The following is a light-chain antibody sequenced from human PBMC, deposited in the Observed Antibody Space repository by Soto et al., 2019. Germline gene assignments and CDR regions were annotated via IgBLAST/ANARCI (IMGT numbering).Light chain of an antibody. CDR1: QTISTW. Sequence: DIQMTQSPSTLSASVGDRVTITCRASQTISTWLAWYQQKPGKAPKLLIYKASRLESGVPSRFSGSGSGTAFTLTISRLQPGASATCFCQQYGSNPYTFGQGTKLEIK. CDR2: KAS. J-gene: IGKJ2*01. CDR3: QQYGSNPYT. V-gene: IGKV1-5*03.